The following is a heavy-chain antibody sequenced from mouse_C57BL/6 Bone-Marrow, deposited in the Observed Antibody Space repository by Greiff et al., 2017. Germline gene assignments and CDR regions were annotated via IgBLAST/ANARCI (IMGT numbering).Heavy chain of an antibody. CDR3: ARGYYSNLYAMDY. J-gene: IGHJ4*01. CDR1: GYAFTNYL. D-gene: IGHD2-5*01. Sequence: LEESGAELVRPGTSVKVSCKASGYAFTNYLIEWVKQRPGQGLEWIGVINPGSGGTNYNEKFKGKATLTAYKSSSTAYMQLSSLTSEDSAVYFCARGYYSNLYAMDYWGQGTSVTVSS. V-gene: IGHV1-54*01. CDR2: INPGSGGT.